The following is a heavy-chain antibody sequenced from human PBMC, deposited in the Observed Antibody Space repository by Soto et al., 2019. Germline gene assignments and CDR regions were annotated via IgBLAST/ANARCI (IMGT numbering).Heavy chain of an antibody. Sequence: ASVKVSCKASGFTFASYDIYWVRQATGQGLEWMGWMNPNSGNTGYAQKFQGRVTMTRNTSISTAYMELSSLRSEDTAVYYCARYGGYGDYVPYYYMDVWGKGTTVTVSS. V-gene: IGHV1-8*01. CDR2: MNPNSGNT. D-gene: IGHD4-17*01. CDR1: GFTFASYD. CDR3: ARYGGYGDYVPYYYMDV. J-gene: IGHJ6*03.